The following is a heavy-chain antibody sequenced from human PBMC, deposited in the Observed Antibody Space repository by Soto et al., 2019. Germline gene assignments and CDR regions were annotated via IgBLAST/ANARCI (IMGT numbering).Heavy chain of an antibody. CDR2: FNPILGPA. Sequence: QVQLVQSGAEVKKPGSSVKVSCKAAGGTFSSYAIGWVRQAPGQGLGWMGGFNPILGPANHAQKFQGRVTITADESTSTVYMELSRLRSEDTAVYYCAGIVQPRSYYGMDVWGQGTTVTVSS. V-gene: IGHV1-69*12. J-gene: IGHJ6*02. CDR3: AGIVQPRSYYGMDV. CDR1: GGTFSSYA. D-gene: IGHD3-22*01.